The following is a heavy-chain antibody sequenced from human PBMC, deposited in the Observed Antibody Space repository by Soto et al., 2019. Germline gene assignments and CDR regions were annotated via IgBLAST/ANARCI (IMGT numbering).Heavy chain of an antibody. J-gene: IGHJ6*02. Sequence: EVQLLESGGGLIQPGGSLRLSCAASGFTFGSYAMSWVCQAPGKGLEWVSGISGSGGSTYYADSVKGRFTISRDNSKNTLYLQMNSLRAEDTAIYYCAKSPSGTYPYYYYGMDVWGQGTTVTVSS. D-gene: IGHD1-1*01. CDR3: AKSPSGTYPYYYYGMDV. CDR2: ISGSGGST. V-gene: IGHV3-23*01. CDR1: GFTFGSYA.